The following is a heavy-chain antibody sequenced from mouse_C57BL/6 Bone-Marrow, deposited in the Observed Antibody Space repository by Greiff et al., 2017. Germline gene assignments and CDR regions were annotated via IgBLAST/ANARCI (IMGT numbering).Heavy chain of an antibody. CDR2: IHPNSGST. D-gene: IGHD2-3*01. CDR1: CYTFTSYW. J-gene: IGHJ3*01. CDR3: ARSRAYDGRFAY. V-gene: IGHV1-64*01. Sequence: QVQLQQPGAELVKPGASVKLSCKASCYTFTSYWMHWVKQRPGQGLEWIGMIHPNSGSTNYNEKFKSKATLTVDKSSSTAYMQLSSLTSEDSAVYYCARSRAYDGRFAYWGQGTLVTVSA.